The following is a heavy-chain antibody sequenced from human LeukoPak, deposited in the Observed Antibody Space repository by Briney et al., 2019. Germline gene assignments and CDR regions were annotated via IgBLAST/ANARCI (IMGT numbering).Heavy chain of an antibody. CDR1: GYSFTSYW. D-gene: IGHD6-13*01. J-gene: IGHJ3*02. Sequence: GESLKISCKGSGYSFTSYWIGWVRPMPGKGLEWMGIIYPGDSDTRYSPSFQGQVTISADKSISTAYLQWSSLKASDTAMYYCARHRKIAAATHAFDIWGQGTMVTVSS. CDR2: IYPGDSDT. V-gene: IGHV5-51*01. CDR3: ARHRKIAAATHAFDI.